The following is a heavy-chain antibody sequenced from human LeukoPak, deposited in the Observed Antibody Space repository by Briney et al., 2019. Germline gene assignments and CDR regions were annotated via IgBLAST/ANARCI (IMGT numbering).Heavy chain of an antibody. CDR1: GFALRAYA. J-gene: IGHJ4*02. CDR2: ISFDAHTK. Sequence: GGSLRLSCAASGFALRAYAIRWVRQAPGKGLEWISFISFDAHTKYYANSVKGRLTISRDNSKNTLSLQMNSLRAEDTAIYYCARDLSEKYCIDYWGQGTLVTVSS. V-gene: IGHV3-30-3*01. D-gene: IGHD2-8*02. CDR3: ARDLSEKYCIDY.